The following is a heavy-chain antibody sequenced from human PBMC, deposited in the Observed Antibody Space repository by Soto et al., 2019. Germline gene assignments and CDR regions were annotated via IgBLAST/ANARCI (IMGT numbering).Heavy chain of an antibody. CDR1: GFTFSNSP. J-gene: IGHJ2*01. V-gene: IGHV3-30-3*01. CDR3: VRDASGNWSFDWYFDL. CDR2: IANDASSE. D-gene: IGHD6-13*01. Sequence: QVQLVESGGGVVQSGGSLRLSCDASGFTFSNSPMHWLRQAPGKGLEWVAIIANDASSEHYADSVKGRFTISRDNAENTWYLHMNSLRTEDTALYYCVRDASGNWSFDWYFDLWGRGTLVTVSS.